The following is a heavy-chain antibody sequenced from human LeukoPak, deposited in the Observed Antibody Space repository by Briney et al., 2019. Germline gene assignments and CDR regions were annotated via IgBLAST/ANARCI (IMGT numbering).Heavy chain of an antibody. Sequence: ASVKVSCKASGYTFTGYYMHWVRQAPGQGLKWMGWINPKSGGINYAQKFQGRVTMTRDTSISTGYMEMSSLRSDDTAVYYCARDLQWELPRGDAFDIWGQGTMVTVSS. CDR2: INPKSGGI. J-gene: IGHJ3*02. CDR1: GYTFTGYY. V-gene: IGHV1-2*02. CDR3: ARDLQWELPRGDAFDI. D-gene: IGHD1-26*01.